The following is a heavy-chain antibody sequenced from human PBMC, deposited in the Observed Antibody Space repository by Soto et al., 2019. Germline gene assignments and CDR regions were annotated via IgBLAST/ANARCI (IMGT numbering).Heavy chain of an antibody. CDR1: GFTFSDYY. D-gene: IGHD4-17*01. J-gene: IGHJ4*01. V-gene: IGHV3-11*05. Sequence: GGSLRLSCAASGFTFSDYYMSWIRQAPGKGLEWVSSIIGGNSDTYSADSVKGRFTISRDNSKNTLYLQMNGLRVEDTAMYYCAKDKEPDGAWDIDYWGHGTLVTVSS. CDR3: AKDKEPDGAWDIDY. CDR2: IIGGNSDT.